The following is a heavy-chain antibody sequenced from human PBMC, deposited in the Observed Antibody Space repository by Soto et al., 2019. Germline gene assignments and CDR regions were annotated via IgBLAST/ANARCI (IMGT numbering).Heavy chain of an antibody. CDR3: ARGHHAFDY. V-gene: IGHV3-72*01. Sequence: ESGGGLVQPGGSLRLSCTASGFTFSDYYMDWVRQAPGKGLEWVGRVRNKANSHTTEYVASVKGRFTISRDDSKNSLSLQMNSLKSEDTAVYYCARGHHAFDYWGQGTLVTVSS. CDR2: VRNKANSHTT. CDR1: GFTFSDYY. J-gene: IGHJ4*02.